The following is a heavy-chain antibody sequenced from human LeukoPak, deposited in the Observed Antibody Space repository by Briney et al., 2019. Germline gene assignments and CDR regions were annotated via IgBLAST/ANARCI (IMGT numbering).Heavy chain of an antibody. J-gene: IGHJ4*02. CDR2: IYYSGST. D-gene: IGHD6-19*01. CDR1: GGSISSSSYY. Sequence: PSETLSLTCTVSGGSISSSSYYWGWIRQPPGTGLEWIGSIYYSGSTYYNPSLKSRVTISVDTSKNQFSLKLSSVTAADTAVYYCAREPSWNSGWYGDYWGQGTLVTVSS. V-gene: IGHV4-39*02. CDR3: AREPSWNSGWYGDY.